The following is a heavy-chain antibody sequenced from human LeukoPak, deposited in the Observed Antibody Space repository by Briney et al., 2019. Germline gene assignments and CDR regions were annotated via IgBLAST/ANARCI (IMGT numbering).Heavy chain of an antibody. V-gene: IGHV1-46*01. CDR2: INPSGGNT. CDR3: ARDQGYDTSGYYYGYFDY. CDR1: GYTFTSSY. J-gene: IGHJ4*02. D-gene: IGHD3-22*01. Sequence: ASGKVSCKASGYTFTSSYMHWVRQAPGQGLEWMGIINPSGGNTTYAQKFQGRVTMTRDMSTSTVYMELSSLRSEDTAVYYCARDQGYDTSGYYYGYFDYWGLGTLVTVSS.